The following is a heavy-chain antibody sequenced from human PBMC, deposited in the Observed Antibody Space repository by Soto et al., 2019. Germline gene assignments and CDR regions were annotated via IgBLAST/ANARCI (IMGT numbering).Heavy chain of an antibody. CDR1: GGSVSSGSYY. V-gene: IGHV4-61*01. CDR2: IYYSGST. CDR3: ARLPWADYGGIFDP. Sequence: SETLSLTCTVSGGSVSSGSYYWSWIRQPPGKGLEWIGYIYYSGSTDYNPSLKSRVTISVDTSKNQFSLKLYSVTTADTAMYYCARLPWADYGGIFDPWGQGTLVTLSS. J-gene: IGHJ5*02. D-gene: IGHD4-17*01.